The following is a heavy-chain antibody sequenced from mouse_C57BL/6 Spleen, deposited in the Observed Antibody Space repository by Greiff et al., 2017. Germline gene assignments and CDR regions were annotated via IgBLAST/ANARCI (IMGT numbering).Heavy chain of an antibody. CDR2: IYPGDGDT. D-gene: IGHD1-1*01. V-gene: IGHV1-82*01. CDR3: ASPYYYGSSYGFAY. J-gene: IGHJ3*01. CDR1: GYAFSSSW. Sequence: QVQLKQSGPELVKPGASVKISCKASGYAFSSSWMNWVKQRPGQGLEWIGRIYPGDGDTNYNGKFKGKATLTADKSSSTAYMQLSSLTSEDSAVYFCASPYYYGSSYGFAYWGQGTLVTVSA.